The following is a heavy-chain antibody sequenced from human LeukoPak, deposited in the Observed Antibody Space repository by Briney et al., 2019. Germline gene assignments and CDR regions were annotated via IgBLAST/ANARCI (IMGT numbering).Heavy chain of an antibody. CDR2: IYYNGST. CDR1: GGSISSYY. J-gene: IGHJ3*02. Sequence: SETLSLTCTVSGGSISSYYWSWIRQPAGKGLEWIGYIYYNGSTNHNPSLKSRVTISVDTSKNQFSLKLSSVTAADTAVYYCARLEWELLEVAFDIWGQGTMVTVSS. V-gene: IGHV4-59*08. CDR3: ARLEWELLEVAFDI. D-gene: IGHD1-26*01.